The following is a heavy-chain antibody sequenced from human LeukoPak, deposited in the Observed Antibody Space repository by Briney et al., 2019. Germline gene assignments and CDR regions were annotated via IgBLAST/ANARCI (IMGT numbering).Heavy chain of an antibody. CDR3: ARATSGLLWFGELPDDAFDI. Sequence: KAGGSLRLSCAASGFTFSSYSMNWVRQPPGKGLEWIGEINHSGSTNYNPSLKSRVTISVDTSKNQFSLKLSSVTAADTAVYYCARATSGLLWFGELPDDAFDIWGQGTMVTVSS. D-gene: IGHD3-10*01. CDR2: INHSGST. V-gene: IGHV4-34*01. CDR1: GFTFSSYS. J-gene: IGHJ3*02.